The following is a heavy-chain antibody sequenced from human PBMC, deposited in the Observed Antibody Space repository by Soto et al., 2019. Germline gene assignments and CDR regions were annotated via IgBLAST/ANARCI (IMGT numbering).Heavy chain of an antibody. V-gene: IGHV1-18*01. J-gene: IGHJ3*02. Sequence: QVQLVQSGAEVKKPGASVKVSCKTSGYTFATYGISWVRQAPGQGLEWMGWISPYNVNTNYAQNLQGRVTMTIDTPTSTAYMELRSLSSDDTAVYYIATIGSRYGAETLDMWGQGQMVTVSS. CDR2: ISPYNVNT. CDR1: GYTFATYG. CDR3: ATIGSRYGAETLDM. D-gene: IGHD4-17*01.